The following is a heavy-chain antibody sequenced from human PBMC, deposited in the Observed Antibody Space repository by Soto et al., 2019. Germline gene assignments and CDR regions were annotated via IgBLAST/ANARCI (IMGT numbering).Heavy chain of an antibody. D-gene: IGHD6-19*01. CDR1: GGSISSSSYY. V-gene: IGHV4-39*02. CDR2: LYYGGST. CDR3: ARDPMWEELGGWYPTYYFDY. Sequence: SETLSLTCTVSGGSISSSSYYWVWIRRPPGKGLEWIGSLYYGGSTYYNPSLRSRVTMSVDTSKNQFSLKLNSVTAADTAVYYCARDPMWEELGGWYPTYYFDYWGQGTLVTVSS. J-gene: IGHJ4*02.